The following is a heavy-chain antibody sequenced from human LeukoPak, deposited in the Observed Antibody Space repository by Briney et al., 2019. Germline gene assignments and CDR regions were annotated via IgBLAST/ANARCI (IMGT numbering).Heavy chain of an antibody. V-gene: IGHV3-7*03. CDR1: GFTFSSSW. CDR2: IKEDGTEK. J-gene: IGHJ4*02. CDR3: AKDRVVGATRHFDY. D-gene: IGHD1-26*01. Sequence: SGGSLRLSCAASGFTFSSSWMNWVRQSPGKGLEWVANIKEDGTEKYYVDSVKGRFTIFRDNAKNSLYLQMNSLRAEDTAVYYCAKDRVVGATRHFDYWGQGTLVTVSS.